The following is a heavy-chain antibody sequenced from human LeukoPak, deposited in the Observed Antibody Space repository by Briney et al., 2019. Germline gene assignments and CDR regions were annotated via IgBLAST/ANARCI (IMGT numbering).Heavy chain of an antibody. Sequence: GASVKVSCKASGYTFTSYGISWVRQAPGQGLEWMGWISAYNGNTNYAQKLQGRVTMTTDTSTSTAYMELRSLRSDDTAVYYCARDRGATAVDIVFSPRPSKNWFDPWGQGTLVTVSS. CDR2: ISAYNGNT. CDR1: GYTFTSYG. V-gene: IGHV1-18*01. J-gene: IGHJ5*02. CDR3: ARDRGATAVDIVFSPRPSKNWFDP. D-gene: IGHD2-15*01.